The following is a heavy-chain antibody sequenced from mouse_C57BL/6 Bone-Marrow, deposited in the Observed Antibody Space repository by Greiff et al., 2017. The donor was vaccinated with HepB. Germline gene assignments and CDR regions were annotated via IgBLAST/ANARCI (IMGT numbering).Heavy chain of an antibody. CDR2: TFYSGIT. Sequence: EVQRVESGPSLVRPSQTLSLTCTVTGFSINSDCYWIWIRQFPGNKLEYIGYTFYSGITYYNPSLESRTYITRDTSKNQFSLKLSSVTTEDTATYYCASLYYGSSYAMDYWGQGTSVTVSS. CDR1: GFSINSDCY. CDR3: ASLYYGSSYAMDY. D-gene: IGHD1-1*01. J-gene: IGHJ4*01. V-gene: IGHV3-3*01.